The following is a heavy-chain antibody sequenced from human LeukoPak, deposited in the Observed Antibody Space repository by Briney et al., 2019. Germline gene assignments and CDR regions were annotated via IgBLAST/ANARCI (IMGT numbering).Heavy chain of an antibody. J-gene: IGHJ4*02. CDR1: GYSFTSYW. Sequence: GESLKISCKGSGYSFTSYWIGWVRQMPGKGLEWMGIIYPGDSDTRYSPSFQGQVTISADKSISTAYLQWSSLKASDTAMYYCARCTISGVVIIPGDYWGQGTLVTVSS. D-gene: IGHD3-3*01. CDR2: IYPGDSDT. CDR3: ARCTISGVVIIPGDY. V-gene: IGHV5-51*01.